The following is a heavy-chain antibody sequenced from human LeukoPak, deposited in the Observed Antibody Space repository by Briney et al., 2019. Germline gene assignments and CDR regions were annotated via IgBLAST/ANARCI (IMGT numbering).Heavy chain of an antibody. J-gene: IGHJ4*02. D-gene: IGHD3-9*01. Sequence: SETLSLTCTVSGGAVSSGSYYWSWIRQPPGKGLGWIGYIYYSGSNNYNPSLKSRVTISVDTSKNQFSLKLSSVTAADTAVYYCARVDILTGYYRGFDHWGQGTLVTVSS. CDR1: GGAVSSGSYY. CDR2: IYYSGSN. CDR3: ARVDILTGYYRGFDH. V-gene: IGHV4-61*01.